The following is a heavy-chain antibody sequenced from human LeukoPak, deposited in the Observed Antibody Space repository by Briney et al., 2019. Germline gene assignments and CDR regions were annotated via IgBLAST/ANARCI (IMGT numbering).Heavy chain of an antibody. CDR2: ISGSGGST. D-gene: IGHD3-22*01. CDR3: ARDPIYDSSGS. J-gene: IGHJ4*02. CDR1: GFTFSSYA. Sequence: GGSLRLSCAASGFTFSSYAMSWVRQAPGKGLEWVSAISGSGGSTYYADSVKGRFTISRDNSKNTLYLQMNSLRAEDTAVYYCARDPIYDSSGSWGQGTLVTVSS. V-gene: IGHV3-23*01.